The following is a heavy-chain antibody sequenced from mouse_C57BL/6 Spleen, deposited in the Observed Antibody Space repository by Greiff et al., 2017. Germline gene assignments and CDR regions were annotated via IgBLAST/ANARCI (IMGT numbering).Heavy chain of an antibody. Sequence: EVKLMESGGGLVQPGGSLKLSCAASGFTFSSYAMSWVRQTPEKRLEWVATISDGGSYTYYPDNVKGRFTISRDNAKNNLYLQMSHLKSEDTAMYYCAREGLQFAYWGQGTLVTVSA. D-gene: IGHD3-3*01. CDR1: GFTFSSYA. CDR2: ISDGGSYT. CDR3: AREGLQFAY. J-gene: IGHJ3*01. V-gene: IGHV5-4*01.